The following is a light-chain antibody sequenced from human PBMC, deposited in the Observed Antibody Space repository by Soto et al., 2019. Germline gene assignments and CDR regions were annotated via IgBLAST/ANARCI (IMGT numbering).Light chain of an antibody. Sequence: EIVLTQSPGTLSFSPGERATLSCRASQSVSSSYLAWYQQKPGQAPRLLIYGASGRATGIPDRFSGSGSGTDFTLTINRLEPEDFAVYYWQQYGSSPPVTFGQGTRLEIK. V-gene: IGKV3-20*01. CDR2: GAS. J-gene: IGKJ5*01. CDR3: QQYGSSPPVT. CDR1: QSVSSSY.